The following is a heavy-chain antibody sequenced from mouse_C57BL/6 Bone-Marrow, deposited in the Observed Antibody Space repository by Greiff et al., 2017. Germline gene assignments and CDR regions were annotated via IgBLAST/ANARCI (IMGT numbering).Heavy chain of an antibody. D-gene: IGHD2-2*01. J-gene: IGHJ3*01. V-gene: IGHV1-69*01. CDR1: GYTFTSYW. Sequence: VQLKQPGAELVMPGASVKLSCKASGYTFTSYWMHWVKQRPGQGLEWIGEIDPSDSYTNYNQKFKGKSTLTVDKSSSTAYMQLSSLTSEDSAVYYCAREDGYDVFAYWGQGTLVTVSA. CDR2: IDPSDSYT. CDR3: AREDGYDVFAY.